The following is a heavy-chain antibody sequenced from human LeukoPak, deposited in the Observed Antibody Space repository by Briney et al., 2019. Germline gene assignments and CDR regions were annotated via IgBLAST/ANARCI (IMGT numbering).Heavy chain of an antibody. Sequence: GGSLRLSCAASGFTFSSYSMNWVRQAPGKGLEWVSAISGSGGSTYYADSVKGRFTISRDNAKNSLYLQMNSLRAEDTAVYYCAREMVYAGDYYYYYMDVWGKGTTVTVSS. D-gene: IGHD2-8*01. V-gene: IGHV3-21*01. CDR2: ISGSGGST. CDR1: GFTFSSYS. J-gene: IGHJ6*03. CDR3: AREMVYAGDYYYYYMDV.